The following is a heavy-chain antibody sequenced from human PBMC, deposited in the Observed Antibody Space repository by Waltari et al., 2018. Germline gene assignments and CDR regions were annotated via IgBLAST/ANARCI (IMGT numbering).Heavy chain of an antibody. CDR3: ASQALHCDFYRTEVFDF. D-gene: IGHD3-9*01. V-gene: IGHV4-34*01. CDR2: IYHCGIT. Sequence: QVHLQQAGAGLLRTSQTPSLTCTLYGGWSSAFCWRWRRQAPGKGLEWPGEIYHCGITNYEPSHRRCITLSTATIKTTSYPTLNSVAPAVTATDFCASQALHCDFYRTEVFDFWGRGTSVTVSS. CDR1: GGWSSAFC. J-gene: IGHJ6*01.